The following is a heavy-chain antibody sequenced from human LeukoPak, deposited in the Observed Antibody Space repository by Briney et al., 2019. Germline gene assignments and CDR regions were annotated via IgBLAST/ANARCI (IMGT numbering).Heavy chain of an antibody. V-gene: IGHV3-23*01. Sequence: GGSLRLXCAASGFTFSSYAMSWVRQAPGKELEWVSAISGSGGSTYYADSVKGRFTISRDNSKNTLYLQMNSLRAEDTAVYYCAKVPNYGSDYWGQGTLATVSS. J-gene: IGHJ4*02. CDR2: ISGSGGST. D-gene: IGHD3-10*01. CDR1: GFTFSSYA. CDR3: AKVPNYGSDY.